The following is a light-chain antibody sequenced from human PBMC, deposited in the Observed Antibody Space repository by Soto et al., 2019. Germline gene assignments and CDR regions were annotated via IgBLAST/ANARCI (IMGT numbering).Light chain of an antibody. CDR3: QHRANWPIT. Sequence: EIVLTQSPATLSLSPGEGATLSCRASQSVGGYLIWYQQKPGQAPRLLIYDTSNRATGIPARFSGSGSGTDFTLTISSLEPEDFAIYYCQHRANWPITFGQGTRLEIK. CDR2: DTS. CDR1: QSVGGY. J-gene: IGKJ5*01. V-gene: IGKV3-11*01.